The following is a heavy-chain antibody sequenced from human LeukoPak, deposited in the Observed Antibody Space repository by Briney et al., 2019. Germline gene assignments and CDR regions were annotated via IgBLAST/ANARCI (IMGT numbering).Heavy chain of an antibody. CDR1: GFTFSSYG. Sequence: GGSLRLSCAASGFTFSSYGMHWVRQAPGKGLEWVAVIWYDGSNKYYADSVKGRFTISRDNSKNTLYLQMNSLRAEDTAIYYCAKEAVAAAGPFDYWGQGTLVTVSS. V-gene: IGHV3-33*06. CDR2: IWYDGSNK. CDR3: AKEAVAAAGPFDY. J-gene: IGHJ4*02. D-gene: IGHD6-13*01.